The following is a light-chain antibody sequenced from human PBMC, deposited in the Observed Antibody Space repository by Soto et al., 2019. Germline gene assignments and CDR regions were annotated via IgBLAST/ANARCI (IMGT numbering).Light chain of an antibody. CDR2: WAS. V-gene: IGKV4-1*01. J-gene: IGKJ1*01. CDR3: QQYYSFPWK. CDR1: QSVIYSSNNENY. Sequence: DIVMTQSPDSLAVSLGERATINCKSSQSVIYSSNNENYLAWYQQKPGQPPKLLIYWASNRKSGVPDRVSGSGSGIDFTLTISSLQAEDVAVYYCQQYYSFPWKFGQGSRWIS.